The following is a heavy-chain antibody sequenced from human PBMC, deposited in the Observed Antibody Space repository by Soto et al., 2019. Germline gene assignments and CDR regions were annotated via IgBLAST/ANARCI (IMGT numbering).Heavy chain of an antibody. CDR1: GSTFRTFA. CDR2: LSVRGIST. D-gene: IGHD3-3*01. Sequence: VTRRLSCAACGSTFRTFAMTWVGRARWRWLEWVSVLSVRGISTYYADSVKVRFTISRDNSKKTLYVQMNSLRAEDTAVYYRPKMRDFWSGSPTSPFDYWGQGTQPTDSS. V-gene: IGHV3-23*01. CDR3: PKMRDFWSGSPTSPFDY. J-gene: IGHJ4*02.